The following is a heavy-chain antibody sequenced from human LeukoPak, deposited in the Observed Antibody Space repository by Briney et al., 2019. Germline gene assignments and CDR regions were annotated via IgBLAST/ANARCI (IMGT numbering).Heavy chain of an antibody. CDR2: IKQDGSEK. Sequence: GGSLRLSCAASGFTFSSYWMSWVRQAPGKGLEWVANIKQDGSEKYYVDSVKGRFTISRDNAKNSLYLHMNSLRAEDTAVYYCARERVGPILLWFGELLNYYGMDVWGQGTTVTVSS. J-gene: IGHJ6*02. CDR3: ARERVGPILLWFGELLNYYGMDV. V-gene: IGHV3-7*01. CDR1: GFTFSSYW. D-gene: IGHD3-10*01.